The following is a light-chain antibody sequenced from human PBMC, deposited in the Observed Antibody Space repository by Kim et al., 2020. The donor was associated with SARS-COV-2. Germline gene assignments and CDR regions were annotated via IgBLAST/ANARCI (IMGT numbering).Light chain of an antibody. V-gene: IGKV1-33*01. J-gene: IGKJ4*01. CDR3: QQYNDLPLT. CDR2: TAS. Sequence: DIQMTQSPSSLSASVGDRVTITCQASHDIKTFLNWYQQKPGKAPRLLIYTASILETGVPSRFSGTGSGTDFTFTITKMQPEDVATYYCQQYNDLPLTFGGGTKVDIK. CDR1: HDIKTF.